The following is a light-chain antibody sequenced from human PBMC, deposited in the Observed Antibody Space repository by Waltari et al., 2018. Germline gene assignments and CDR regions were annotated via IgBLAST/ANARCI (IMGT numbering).Light chain of an antibody. Sequence: DIQMTQSPSTLSASVGDRVTITCRASQSISSWLAWYQQKPGKAPKLLIYKASSLESGVPSRFSGSGSGTEFTPTISSLQPDDFATYYCQHHGTFGQGTKVEIK. V-gene: IGKV1-5*03. CDR1: QSISSW. CDR2: KAS. J-gene: IGKJ1*01. CDR3: QHHGT.